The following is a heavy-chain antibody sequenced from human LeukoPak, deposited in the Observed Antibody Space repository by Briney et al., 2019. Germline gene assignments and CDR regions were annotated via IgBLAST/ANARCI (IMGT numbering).Heavy chain of an antibody. CDR2: IYYSGNT. V-gene: IGHV4-39*01. CDR1: GDSISSSNYY. J-gene: IGHJ4*02. Sequence: SETLSLTCTVSGDSISSSNYYWGWIRQPPGKGLEWIGSIYYSGNTYYNPSLKSRVTIPVDTSKNQFSLKLSSVTAADTAVFYCARQNWDPHFDYWGQGTLVTVSS. CDR3: ARQNWDPHFDY. D-gene: IGHD7-27*01.